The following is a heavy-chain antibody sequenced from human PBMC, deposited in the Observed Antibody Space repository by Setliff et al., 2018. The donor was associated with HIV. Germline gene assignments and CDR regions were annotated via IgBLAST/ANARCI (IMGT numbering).Heavy chain of an antibody. CDR1: GGSISSNSYY. J-gene: IGHJ3*02. CDR3: ARGGRGGSYEAFEI. CDR2: IYTSGST. D-gene: IGHD1-26*01. V-gene: IGHV4-61*09. Sequence: SETLSLTCTVSGGSISSNSYYWSWIRQPAGKGLEWIGHIYTSGSTNYNPSLKSRATISVDTSKNHLSLKLSSVTAADTAVYYCARGGRGGSYEAFEIWGQGTMVTVSS.